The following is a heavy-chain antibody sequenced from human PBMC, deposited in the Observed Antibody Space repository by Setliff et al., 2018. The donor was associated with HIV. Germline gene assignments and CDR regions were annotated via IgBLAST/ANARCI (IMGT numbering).Heavy chain of an antibody. D-gene: IGHD3-10*01. J-gene: IGHJ6*03. Sequence: PSETLSLTCTVSGGSINNYYWSWIRQPPGKGLEWIGYIYYNGSANYIPPLKSRVAMSVDTSKNQFSLKLSSVTAADTAVYYCVRLGSYMDVWGKGTTVTVSS. CDR3: VRLGSYMDV. V-gene: IGHV4-59*08. CDR1: GGSINNYY. CDR2: IYYNGSA.